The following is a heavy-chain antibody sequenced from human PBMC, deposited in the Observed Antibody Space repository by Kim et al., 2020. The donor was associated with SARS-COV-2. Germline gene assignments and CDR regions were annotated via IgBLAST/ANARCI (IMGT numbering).Heavy chain of an antibody. V-gene: IGHV4-30-4*01. CDR2: IYYSGST. Sequence: SETLSLTCTVSGGSISSGDYYWSWIRQPPGKGLEWIGYIYYSGSTYYNPSLKSRVTISVDTSKNQFSLKLSSVTAADTAVYYCARERLYYGDYTLFDYWGQGTLVTVSS. D-gene: IGHD4-17*01. J-gene: IGHJ4*02. CDR3: ARERLYYGDYTLFDY. CDR1: GGSISSGDYY.